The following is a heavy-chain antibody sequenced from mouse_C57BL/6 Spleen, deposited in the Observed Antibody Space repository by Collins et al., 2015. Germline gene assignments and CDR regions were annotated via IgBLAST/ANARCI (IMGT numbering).Heavy chain of an antibody. J-gene: IGHJ4*01. Sequence: LQQSGAELVRPGSSVKMSCKASGYTFTSYNMHWVKQTPRQGLEWIGAIYPGNGDTSYNQKFKGKATLTVDKSSSTAYMQLSSLTSEDSAVYFCARDRYYGNYYYAMDYWGQGTSVTVSS. CDR2: IYPGNGDT. D-gene: IGHD2-1*01. V-gene: IGHV1-12*01. CDR1: GYTFTSYN. CDR3: ARDRYYGNYYYAMDY.